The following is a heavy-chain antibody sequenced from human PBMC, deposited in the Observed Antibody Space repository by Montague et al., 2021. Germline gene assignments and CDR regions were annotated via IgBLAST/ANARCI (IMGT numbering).Heavy chain of an antibody. CDR3: ARSAVTADVDP. V-gene: IGHV3-74*01. D-gene: IGHD6-25*01. CDR1: GFTFSNYW. CDR2: IKYDGSRP. J-gene: IGHJ5*02. Sequence: SLRLSCAASGFTFSNYWMHWVRQAPGKGLVWVSHIKYDGSRPGYADSVKGRFTISRANAKNTLYLQMNSLRVDDTAVYNCARSAVTADVDPWGQGTLVTVSS.